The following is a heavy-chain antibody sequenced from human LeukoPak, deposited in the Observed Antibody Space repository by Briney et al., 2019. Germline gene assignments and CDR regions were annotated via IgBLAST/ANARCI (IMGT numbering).Heavy chain of an antibody. Sequence: ASVKVSCKASGYTFTSYGISWVRQAPGQGLEWMGWISAYNGNTNYAQKLQGRVTMTTDTSTSTAYMELRSLRSDDTAVYYCARDFGSSSDTLGWFDPWGQGTLVTVSS. CDR2: ISAYNGNT. V-gene: IGHV1-18*01. J-gene: IGHJ5*02. CDR3: ARDFGSSSDTLGWFDP. CDR1: GYTFTSYG. D-gene: IGHD6-13*01.